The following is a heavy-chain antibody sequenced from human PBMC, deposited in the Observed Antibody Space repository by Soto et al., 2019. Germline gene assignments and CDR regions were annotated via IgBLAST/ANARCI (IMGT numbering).Heavy chain of an antibody. CDR3: AKDYIGSSWEVYYYGIDV. Sequence: QVQLVESGGGVVQPGRSLRLSCAASGFTFSSYGMHWVRQAPGKGLEWVAVISYDGSNKCYADSEKGRFTISRDNSKNRLYLQMNSLRAEETDVYYCAKDYIGSSWEVYYYGIDVWGQGTTVTVSS. D-gene: IGHD6-13*01. V-gene: IGHV3-30*18. CDR1: GFTFSSYG. J-gene: IGHJ6*02. CDR2: ISYDGSNK.